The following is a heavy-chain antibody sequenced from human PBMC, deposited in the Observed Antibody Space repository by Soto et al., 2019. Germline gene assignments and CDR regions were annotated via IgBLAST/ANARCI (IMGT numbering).Heavy chain of an antibody. V-gene: IGHV1-24*01. J-gene: IGHJ4*02. CDR2: FDPEDGET. Sequence: GASVKVSCKVSGYTLTELSMHWVRQAPGKGLEWMGGFDPEDGETIYAQKFQGRVTMTEDTSTDTAYMELSSLRSEDTAVYYSATWAYDSSGYYSPFDYWGQGTLVTVSS. D-gene: IGHD3-22*01. CDR3: ATWAYDSSGYYSPFDY. CDR1: GYTLTELS.